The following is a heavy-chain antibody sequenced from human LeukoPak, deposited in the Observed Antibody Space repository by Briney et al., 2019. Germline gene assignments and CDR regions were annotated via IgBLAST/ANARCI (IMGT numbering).Heavy chain of an antibody. Sequence: GGSLRLSCAASGFTLSSYWMHWVRQAPGKGLVWVSRINSDRSTTSYADSVKGRFTISRDNAKNTLYLQMNSLRAEDTAVYYCARSSGYIDYWGQGTLVTVSS. CDR3: ARSSGYIDY. J-gene: IGHJ4*02. D-gene: IGHD3-22*01. CDR2: INSDRSTT. V-gene: IGHV3-74*01. CDR1: GFTLSSYW.